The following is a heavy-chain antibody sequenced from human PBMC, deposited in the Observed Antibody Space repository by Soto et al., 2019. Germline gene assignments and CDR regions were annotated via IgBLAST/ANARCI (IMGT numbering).Heavy chain of an antibody. V-gene: IGHV3-23*05. Sequence: EVQLLESGGGLVQPGGSLRLSCAASGFTFNTYAMSWVGQAPGKGLEWVSAIGSDGTAIQYADSVKGRFTISKDNSKDTLYLQMNSLRAEDTAVYYCAKPGLTVAGTRYFDRWGQGTLVTVSS. D-gene: IGHD6-19*01. CDR3: AKPGLTVAGTRYFDR. J-gene: IGHJ4*02. CDR1: GFTFNTYA. CDR2: IGSDGTAI.